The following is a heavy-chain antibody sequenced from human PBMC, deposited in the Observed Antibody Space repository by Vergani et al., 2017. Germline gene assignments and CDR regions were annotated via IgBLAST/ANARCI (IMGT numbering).Heavy chain of an antibody. CDR3: AKAITFGVVKTNLICFDY. CDR1: GFTVSSNY. Sequence: EVQLVETGGGLIQPGGSLRLSCAASGFTVSSNYMSWVRQAPGKGLEWVSVIYSGGSTYYADSVKGRFTISRDNSKNTLYLQMNSLRAEDTAVYYCAKAITFGVVKTNLICFDYWGQGTLVTVSS. D-gene: IGHD3-3*01. V-gene: IGHV3-53*02. J-gene: IGHJ4*02. CDR2: IYSGGST.